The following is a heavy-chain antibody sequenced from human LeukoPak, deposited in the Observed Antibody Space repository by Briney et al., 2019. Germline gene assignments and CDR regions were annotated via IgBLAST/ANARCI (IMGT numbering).Heavy chain of an antibody. Sequence: PGGSLRLSCAASGFTFSSCGFNWVRQTPGKGLGWVSSIGPTGTDRDYADSVSGRFTISRHNAKNSMYLQMDSLRDEDTAVYYCATETIGRHYDYWGQGNLLTVSS. CDR3: ATETIGRHYDY. CDR1: GFTFSSCG. D-gene: IGHD1-14*01. V-gene: IGHV3-21*01. CDR2: IGPTGTDR. J-gene: IGHJ4*02.